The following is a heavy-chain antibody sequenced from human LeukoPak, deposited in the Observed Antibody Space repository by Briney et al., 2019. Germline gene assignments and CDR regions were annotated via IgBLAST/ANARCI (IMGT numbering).Heavy chain of an antibody. CDR3: ARVGAYCTSTSCLDY. D-gene: IGHD2-2*01. CDR2: INPNSGGT. CDR1: GYTFTGYY. J-gene: IGHJ4*02. Sequence: ASVNVSCKASGYTFTGYYMHWVRQAPGQGLEWMGWINPNSGGTNYAQKFQGRVTMTTDTSTSTAYMELRSLTSDDTAVYYCARVGAYCTSTSCLDYWGQGTLVTVSS. V-gene: IGHV1-2*02.